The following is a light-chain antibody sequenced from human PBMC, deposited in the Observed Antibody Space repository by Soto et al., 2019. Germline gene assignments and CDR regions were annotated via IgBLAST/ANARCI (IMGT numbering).Light chain of an antibody. V-gene: IGKV1-27*01. Sequence: DIQMTQSPSSLSASLGDRVTITCRASQGIGNYLAWYQLQPGKVPKLLIYAASTLQSGVPSRFSGSGSGTDFPLTLSSLQPEDVATYFCQKYNSAPRTFGQGNKVEI. J-gene: IGKJ1*01. CDR3: QKYNSAPRT. CDR2: AAS. CDR1: QGIGNY.